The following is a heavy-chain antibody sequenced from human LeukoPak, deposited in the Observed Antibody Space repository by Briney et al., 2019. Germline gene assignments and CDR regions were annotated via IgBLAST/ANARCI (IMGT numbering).Heavy chain of an antibody. J-gene: IGHJ4*02. CDR3: ARTWYSSGWYRFDY. Sequence: GGSLRLSCATSGFTFSNYAMTWVRQAPGKGLVWVSALSGSGSTTYYADSVKGRFTISRDNARTSLYLQMNSLRAEDTALYYCARTWYSSGWYRFDYWGQGALVTVSS. D-gene: IGHD6-19*01. V-gene: IGHV3-23*01. CDR2: LSGSGSTT. CDR1: GFTFSNYA.